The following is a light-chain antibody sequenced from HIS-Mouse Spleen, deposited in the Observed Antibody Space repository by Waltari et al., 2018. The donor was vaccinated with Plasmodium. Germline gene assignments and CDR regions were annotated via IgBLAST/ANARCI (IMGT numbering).Light chain of an antibody. Sequence: SYELTQPSSVSVSPGQTARITCPGDVLAKKYARWFQQKPGQAPVLVIYKDSERPSGIPERFSGSSSSTTVTLTISGAQVEDEADYYCYSAADNNWVFGGGTKLTVL. CDR1: VLAKKY. CDR2: KDS. V-gene: IGLV3-27*01. CDR3: YSAADNNWV. J-gene: IGLJ3*02.